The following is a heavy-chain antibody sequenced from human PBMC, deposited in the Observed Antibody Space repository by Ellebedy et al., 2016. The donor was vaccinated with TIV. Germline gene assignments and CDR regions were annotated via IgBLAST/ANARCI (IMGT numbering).Heavy chain of an antibody. Sequence: GESLKISCAASGFTFSSYWMSWVRQAPGKGLEWVSSISSSSSYIYYADSVKGRFTISRDNAKNSLYLQMNSLRAEDTAVYYCARDHTMFDWLLYYFDYWGQGTLVTVSS. V-gene: IGHV3-21*01. CDR3: ARDHTMFDWLLYYFDY. CDR2: ISSSSSYI. D-gene: IGHD3-9*01. J-gene: IGHJ4*02. CDR1: GFTFSSYW.